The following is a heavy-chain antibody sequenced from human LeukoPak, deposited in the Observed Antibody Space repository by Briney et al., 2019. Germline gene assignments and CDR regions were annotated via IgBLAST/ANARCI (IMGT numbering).Heavy chain of an antibody. CDR2: IYYSGST. V-gene: IGHV4-31*03. D-gene: IGHD3-9*01. CDR3: ARRVATYYDILTGPYGMDV. Sequence: NPSETLSLTCTVSGGSISSGGYYWSWIRQHPGKGLEWIGYIYYSGSTYYNPSLKSRVTISVDTSKNQFSLKLSSVTAADTAVYYCARRVATYYDILTGPYGMDVWGQGTTVTVSS. J-gene: IGHJ6*02. CDR1: GGSISSGGYY.